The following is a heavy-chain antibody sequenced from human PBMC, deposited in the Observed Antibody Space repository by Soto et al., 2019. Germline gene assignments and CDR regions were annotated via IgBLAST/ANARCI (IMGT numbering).Heavy chain of an antibody. Sequence: SVKVSCKASGATISSYSISRVRQAPGQGLEWMGGIIPIFGTANYAQKFQGRVTITADESTSTAYMELSSLKSEETAVYCGSGWVSSSRNYWFDPWGQGTLVTVSS. D-gene: IGHD6-6*01. CDR1: GATISSYS. CDR3: SGWVSSSRNYWFDP. CDR2: IIPIFGTA. J-gene: IGHJ5*01. V-gene: IGHV1-69*13.